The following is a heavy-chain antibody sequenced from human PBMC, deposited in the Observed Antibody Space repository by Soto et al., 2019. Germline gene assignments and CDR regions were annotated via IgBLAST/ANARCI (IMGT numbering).Heavy chain of an antibody. CDR1: GFTFSSYW. CDR3: ARDLYLGGGDCYHY. Sequence: PGGSLRLSCAASGFTFSSYWMSWVRQAPGKGLEWVANIKQDGSEKYYVDSVKGRFTISRDNAKNSLYLQMNSLRAEDTAVYYCARDLYLGGGDCYHYWGQGTLVTVSS. CDR2: IKQDGSEK. D-gene: IGHD2-21*02. V-gene: IGHV3-7*05. J-gene: IGHJ4*02.